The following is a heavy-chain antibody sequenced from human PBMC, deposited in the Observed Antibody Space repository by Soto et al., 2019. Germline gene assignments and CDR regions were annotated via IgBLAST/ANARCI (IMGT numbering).Heavy chain of an antibody. CDR1: GFTFNYYG. D-gene: IGHD6-6*01. CDR2: IWYDGSNR. V-gene: IGHV3-33*06. Sequence: PGGSLRLSCAASGFTFNYYGMHWVRQAPGKGLEWVAVIWYDGSNRYYADSVKGRFTISRDNSKNILYLQMNNLRAEDTAAYYCAKDGEEYSSYGYYYYYGMDVWGQGTTVTVSS. J-gene: IGHJ6*02. CDR3: AKDGEEYSSYGYYYYYGMDV.